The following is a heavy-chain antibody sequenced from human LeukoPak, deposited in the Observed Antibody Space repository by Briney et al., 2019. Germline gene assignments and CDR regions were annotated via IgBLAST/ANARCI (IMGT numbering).Heavy chain of an antibody. CDR3: ASDLEVHEGLFDC. J-gene: IGHJ4*02. D-gene: IGHD1-1*01. CDR1: GGSISSYY. CDR2: VYTSGST. V-gene: IGHV4-4*07. Sequence: SETLSLTCTVSGGSISSYYWSWIRQPAGKGLQWIGRVYTSGSTNYNPSLKSRLTMSVDTSKNQFSPKLSSVTAADTAVYYCASDLEVHEGLFDCWGQGTLVTASS.